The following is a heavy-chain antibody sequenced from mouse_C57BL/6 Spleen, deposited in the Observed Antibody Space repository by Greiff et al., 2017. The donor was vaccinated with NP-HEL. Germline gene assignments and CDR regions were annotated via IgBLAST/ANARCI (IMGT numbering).Heavy chain of an antibody. V-gene: IGHV1-5*01. CDR3: TITTVVATEGAMDY. Sequence: VQLQQSGTVLARPGASVKMSCKTSGYTFTSYWMHWVKQRPGQGLEWIGAIYPGNSDTSYNQKFKGKAKLTAVTSASTAYMELSSLTNEDSAVYYCTITTVVATEGAMDYWGQGTSVTVSS. D-gene: IGHD1-1*01. J-gene: IGHJ4*01. CDR2: IYPGNSDT. CDR1: GYTFTSYW.